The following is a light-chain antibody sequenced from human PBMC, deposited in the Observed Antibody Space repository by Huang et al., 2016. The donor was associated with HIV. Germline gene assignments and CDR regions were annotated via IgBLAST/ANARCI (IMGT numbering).Light chain of an antibody. Sequence: IVLTQSPGTLSLSPGERAILSCRASPRVSSSYLAWYQQKPGQAPRVLIYGAASRATGIPDRFSGSGAGTDFTLTISRLEPEDVAVYYCQQYGSSPLTFGGGTKVEIK. V-gene: IGKV3-20*01. CDR3: QQYGSSPLT. CDR2: GAA. J-gene: IGKJ4*01. CDR1: PRVSSSY.